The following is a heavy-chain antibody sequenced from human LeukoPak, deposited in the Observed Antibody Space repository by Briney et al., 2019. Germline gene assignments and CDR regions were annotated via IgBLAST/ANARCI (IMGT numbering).Heavy chain of an antibody. J-gene: IGHJ4*02. Sequence: ASVKVSCKASGYTFTSYGISCVRQAPGQGLEWMGWISAYNGNTNYAQKLQGRVTMTTDTSTSTAYMELRSLRSDDTAVYYCARALVGYSYGPFYYWGQGNLVTVSS. CDR3: ARALVGYSYGPFYY. D-gene: IGHD5-18*01. CDR1: GYTFTSYG. CDR2: ISAYNGNT. V-gene: IGHV1-18*01.